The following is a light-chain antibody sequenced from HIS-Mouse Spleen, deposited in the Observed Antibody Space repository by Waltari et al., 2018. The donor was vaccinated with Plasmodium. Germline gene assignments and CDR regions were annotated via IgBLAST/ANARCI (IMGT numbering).Light chain of an antibody. Sequence: YELTQPLSVSVSHGQMARITCSGDALPTKYAYWYQQKSGQAPVLVIYEDSKRPSGIPERFSGSSSGTMATLTISGAQVEDEADYYCYSTDSSGNHRVFGGGTKLTVL. J-gene: IGLJ2*01. CDR2: EDS. CDR1: ALPTKY. V-gene: IGLV3-10*01. CDR3: YSTDSSGNHRV.